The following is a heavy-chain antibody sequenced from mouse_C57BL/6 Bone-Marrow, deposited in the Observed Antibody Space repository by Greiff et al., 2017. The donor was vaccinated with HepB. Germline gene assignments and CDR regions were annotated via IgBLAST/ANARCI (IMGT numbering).Heavy chain of an antibody. CDR1: GFSFTSYG. J-gene: IGHJ1*03. CDR2: IWSSGST. Sequence: QVHVKQSGPGLVQPSQRLSITCTVSGFSFTSYGVHWVRQSPGKGLEWLGVIWSSGSTDYNAAFISRLSISKDNSKSQVFFKMNSLQADDTAIYYCARMGFSDFDVWGTGTTVTVSS. D-gene: IGHD2-3*01. V-gene: IGHV2-2*01. CDR3: ARMGFSDFDV.